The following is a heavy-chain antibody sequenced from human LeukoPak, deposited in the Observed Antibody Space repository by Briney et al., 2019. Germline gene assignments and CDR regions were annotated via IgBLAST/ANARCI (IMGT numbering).Heavy chain of an antibody. J-gene: IGHJ4*02. CDR2: IFSSGST. CDR3: ARGLRYSSGWYVDY. Sequence: GGSLRLSCAASGFTVGSHYMSWVRQAPGKGLEWVSVIFSSGSTYYADSVKGRFTISRDSSKNTLYLQLNSLRAEDTAVYYCARGLRYSSGWYVDYWGQGTLVTVSS. D-gene: IGHD6-19*01. V-gene: IGHV3-53*01. CDR1: GFTVGSHY.